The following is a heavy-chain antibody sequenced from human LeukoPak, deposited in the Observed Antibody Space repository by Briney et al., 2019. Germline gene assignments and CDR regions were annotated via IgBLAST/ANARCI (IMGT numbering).Heavy chain of an antibody. Sequence: SVKVSCKASGGTFSSYAISWVRQAPGQGLEWMGGIIPIFGTANYAQKFQGRVTITADESTSTAYMELSSLRSEDTAVYYCARDPYASEDIVVVPAASYYYYGMDVWGQGTTVTVSS. CDR3: ARDPYASEDIVVVPAASYYYYGMDV. CDR1: GGTFSSYA. J-gene: IGHJ6*02. CDR2: IIPIFGTA. V-gene: IGHV1-69*13. D-gene: IGHD2-2*01.